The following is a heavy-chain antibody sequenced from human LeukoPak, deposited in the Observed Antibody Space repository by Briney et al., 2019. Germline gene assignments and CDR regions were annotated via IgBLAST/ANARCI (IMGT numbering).Heavy chain of an antibody. V-gene: IGHV3-9*03. Sequence: GGSLRLSCAASGFTFDDYAMHWVRHAPGKGLEWVSGISWNSGSIGYADSVKGRFTISRDNAKNSLYLQMNSLRAEDMALYYCAKGEMATIYTGLGYWGQGTLVTVSS. D-gene: IGHD5-24*01. CDR2: ISWNSGSI. J-gene: IGHJ4*02. CDR3: AKGEMATIYTGLGY. CDR1: GFTFDDYA.